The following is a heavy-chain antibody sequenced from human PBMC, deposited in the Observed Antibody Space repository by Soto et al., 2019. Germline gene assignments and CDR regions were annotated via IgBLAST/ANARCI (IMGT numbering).Heavy chain of an antibody. D-gene: IGHD5-12*01. CDR2: IYYSGST. J-gene: IGHJ4*02. CDR1: GGSVSSGSSY. CDR3: ARDRSGYDMRALDY. Sequence: QGQLQESGPGLVKPSETLSLTCTVSGGSVSSGSSYWSWIRQPPGKGLEWIGYIYYSGSTNYNPSLESRVTIAVDTSKNQFSLKLSSVTAADTAVYYCARDRSGYDMRALDYWGQGTLVTVSS. V-gene: IGHV4-61*01.